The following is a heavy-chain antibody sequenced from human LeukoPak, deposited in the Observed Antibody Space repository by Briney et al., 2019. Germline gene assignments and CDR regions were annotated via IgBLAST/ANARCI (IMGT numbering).Heavy chain of an antibody. D-gene: IGHD3-22*01. Sequence: SETLSLTCTVSGGSISSYYWSWIRQPPGKGLEWIGYIYYSGSTNYNPSLKSRVTISVDTSKNQFSLKLSSVTAADTAVYYCARTPAVYYDSSGYEFDYWGQGTLVTVSS. CDR2: IYYSGST. J-gene: IGHJ4*02. CDR3: ARTPAVYYDSSGYEFDY. CDR1: GGSISSYY. V-gene: IGHV4-59*01.